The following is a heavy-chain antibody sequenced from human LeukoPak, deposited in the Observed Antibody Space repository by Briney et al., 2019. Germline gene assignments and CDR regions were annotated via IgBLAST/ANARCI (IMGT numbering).Heavy chain of an antibody. CDR3: ARDEDDYVWGSYRLIDY. CDR2: ISAYNGNT. D-gene: IGHD3-16*02. Sequence: GASVKVSCXASGYTFTSYGISWVRQAPGQGLEWMGWISAYNGNTNYAQKLQGRVTMTTDTSTSTAYMELRSLRSDDTAVYYCARDEDDYVWGSYRLIDYWGQGTLVTVSS. V-gene: IGHV1-18*01. CDR1: GYTFTSYG. J-gene: IGHJ4*02.